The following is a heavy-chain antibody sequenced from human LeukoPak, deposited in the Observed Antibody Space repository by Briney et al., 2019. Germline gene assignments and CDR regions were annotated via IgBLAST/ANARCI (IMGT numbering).Heavy chain of an antibody. V-gene: IGHV1-8*03. J-gene: IGHJ5*02. CDR2: MNPKSGNT. CDR1: GYTFTAYD. CDR3: ARPYCSSTSCSRWLDP. D-gene: IGHD2-2*01. Sequence: GASVKVSCKASGYTFTAYDINWVRQATGQGLEWMGWMNPKSGNTGYAQRFQGRVTFTMNISITTAYMEMNSLTSEDTAIYYCARPYCSSTSCSRWLDPWAREPWSPSPQ.